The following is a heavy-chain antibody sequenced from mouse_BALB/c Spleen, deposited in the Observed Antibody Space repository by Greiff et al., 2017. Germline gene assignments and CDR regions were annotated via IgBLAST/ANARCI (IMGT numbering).Heavy chain of an antibody. CDR2: INPSTGYT. V-gene: IGHV1-7*01. Sequence: VQRVESGAELAKPGASVKMSCKASGYTFTSYWMHWVKQRPGQGLEWIGYINPSTGYTEYNQKFKDKATLTADKSSSTAYMQLSSLTSEDSAVYYCARSYYGYWFAYWGQGTLVTVSA. CDR1: GYTFTSYW. J-gene: IGHJ3*01. CDR3: ARSYYGYWFAY. D-gene: IGHD1-2*01.